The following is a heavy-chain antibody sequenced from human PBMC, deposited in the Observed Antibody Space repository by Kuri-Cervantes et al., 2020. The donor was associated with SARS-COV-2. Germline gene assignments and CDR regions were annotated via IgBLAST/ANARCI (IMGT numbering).Heavy chain of an antibody. CDR2: IRSKAYGGTT. D-gene: IGHD3-3*01. CDR3: TRHDFWSAYYFDY. J-gene: IGHJ4*02. CDR1: GFSLSRYT. V-gene: IGHV3-49*04. Sequence: GESLKISCAASGFSLSRYTMNWVRQAPGKGLEWVGFIRSKAYGGTTECAASVKGRFTISRDDSKSIAYLQMNSLKTEDTAVYYCTRHDFWSAYYFDYWGQGTLVTVSS.